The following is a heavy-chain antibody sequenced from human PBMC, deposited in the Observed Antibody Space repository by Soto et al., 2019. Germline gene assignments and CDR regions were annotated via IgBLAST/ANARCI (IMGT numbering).Heavy chain of an antibody. CDR1: GSTLTDLS. D-gene: IGHD3-3*01. CDR2: FDPEDGET. Sequence: ASAPFSCELSGSTLTDLSMHCVIQAIGTGLDGKGGFDPEDGETIYAQKFQGRVTMTEDTSTDTAYMELSSLRSEDTAVYYCATFQPPNYHCWSGYLAIPYWAQGPRVTVSS. V-gene: IGHV1-24*01. CDR3: ATFQPPNYHCWSGYLAIPY. J-gene: IGHJ4*02.